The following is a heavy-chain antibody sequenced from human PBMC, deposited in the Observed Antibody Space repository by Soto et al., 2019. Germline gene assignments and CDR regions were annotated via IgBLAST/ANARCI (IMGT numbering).Heavy chain of an antibody. CDR2: IYYNGNT. J-gene: IGHJ4*02. Sequence: QVQLQESGPGLVKPSETLSLTCSVSGGSISNHYWSWIRQPPGKGLEWIGYIYYNGNTNYSPSLKSRLTMSVDTSRNQISLKLTTVTAADTAVYYCTRANWYSEYWGQGTLVTVSS. CDR1: GGSISNHY. V-gene: IGHV4-59*11. D-gene: IGHD7-27*01. CDR3: TRANWYSEY.